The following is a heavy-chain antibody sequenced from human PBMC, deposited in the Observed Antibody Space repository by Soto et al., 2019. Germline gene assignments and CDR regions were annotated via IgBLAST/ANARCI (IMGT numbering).Heavy chain of an antibody. V-gene: IGHV1-8*01. Sequence: ASVKVSCKASGYTFTSYDINWVRQATGQGLEWMGWMNPNSGNTGYAQKFQGRVTMTRNTSISTAYMELSSLRSEDTAVYYCATAGDLGESTQAAFDIWGQGTMVTVS. CDR3: ATAGDLGESTQAAFDI. CDR2: MNPNSGNT. D-gene: IGHD3-16*01. CDR1: GYTFTSYD. J-gene: IGHJ3*02.